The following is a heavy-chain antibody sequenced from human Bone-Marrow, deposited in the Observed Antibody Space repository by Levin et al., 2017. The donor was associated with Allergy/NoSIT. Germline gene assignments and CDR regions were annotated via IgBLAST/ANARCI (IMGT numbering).Heavy chain of an antibody. CDR3: TTLEGATINY. CDR2: IKSKTDGETT. D-gene: IGHD5-24*01. V-gene: IGHV3-15*01. CDR1: GFTFSNAW. J-gene: IGHJ4*02. Sequence: KPGGSLRLSCAASGFTFSNAWMSWVRQAPGKGLEWVGRIKSKTDGETTEYAAPVKGRFTISRDDSKNMLYLQMNSLKTEDTAVYYCTTLEGATINYWGQGTLVIVSS.